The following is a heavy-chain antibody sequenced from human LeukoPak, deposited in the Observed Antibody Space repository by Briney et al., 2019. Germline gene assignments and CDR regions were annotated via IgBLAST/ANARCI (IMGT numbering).Heavy chain of an antibody. D-gene: IGHD3-16*01. CDR2: MNPDSGNT. V-gene: IGHV1-8*03. J-gene: IGHJ4*02. CDR1: GYTFTSYD. CDR3: AKDGLWGSEDY. Sequence: ASVKVSCKASGYTFTSYDINWVRQATGQGLEWMGWMNPDSGNTGYAQKFQGRVATTRNTSISTAYMELSSLRSEDTAVYYCAKDGLWGSEDYWGQGTLVTVSS.